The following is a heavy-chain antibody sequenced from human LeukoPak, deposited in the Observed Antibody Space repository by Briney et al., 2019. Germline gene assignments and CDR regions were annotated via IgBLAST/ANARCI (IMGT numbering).Heavy chain of an antibody. J-gene: IGHJ4*02. D-gene: IGHD6-6*01. CDR3: ARGRGYSSSSVDPSDDY. V-gene: IGHV4-34*01. CDR2: INHSGST. Sequence: LRLSCAASGFTVSSNYMSWVRQPPGKGLEWIGEINHSGSTNYNPSLKSRVTISVDTSKNQFSLKLSSVTAADTAVYYCARGRGYSSSSVDPSDDYWGQGTLVTVSS. CDR1: GFTVSSNY.